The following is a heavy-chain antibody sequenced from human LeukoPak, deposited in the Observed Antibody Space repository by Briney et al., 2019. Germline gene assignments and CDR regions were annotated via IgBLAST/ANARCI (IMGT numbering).Heavy chain of an antibody. Sequence: GALRLSCAASGITFSSYAMTWVRQAPGKGLEWVSSISSSGAGTYYADSVKGRFTISRDNSKNTLYLQMNSLRAEDTAVYYCAKDRVEVTVDYWGQGTLVTVSS. D-gene: IGHD4-11*01. CDR1: GITFSSYA. V-gene: IGHV3-23*01. J-gene: IGHJ4*02. CDR3: AKDRVEVTVDY. CDR2: ISSSGAGT.